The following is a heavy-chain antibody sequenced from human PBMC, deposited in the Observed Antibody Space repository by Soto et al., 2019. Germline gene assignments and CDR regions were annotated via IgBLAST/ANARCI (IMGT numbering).Heavy chain of an antibody. Sequence: SETLSLTCAVSGYSISSGYYWGWIRQPPGKGLEWIGSIYHSGSTYYNPSLKSRVTISVDTSKNQFSLKLSSVTAADTAVYYCARGHWKTYYFDYWGQGTLVTVSS. CDR1: GYSISSGYY. V-gene: IGHV4-38-2*01. D-gene: IGHD1-1*01. CDR3: ARGHWKTYYFDY. CDR2: IYHSGST. J-gene: IGHJ4*02.